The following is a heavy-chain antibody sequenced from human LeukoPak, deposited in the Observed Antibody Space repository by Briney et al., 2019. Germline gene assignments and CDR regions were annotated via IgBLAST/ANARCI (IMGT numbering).Heavy chain of an antibody. D-gene: IGHD3-10*01. CDR3: AKHYMGSSYNHGLDS. CDR2: INHSGST. Sequence: PSETLSLTCAVYGGSFSGYYWSWIRQPPGKGLEWIGEINHSGSTNYNPSLKSRVTISVDTSKNQFSLKLSSVTAADTALYYCAKHYMGSSYNHGLDSWGQGILVTVSS. CDR1: GGSFSGYY. V-gene: IGHV4-34*01. J-gene: IGHJ4*02.